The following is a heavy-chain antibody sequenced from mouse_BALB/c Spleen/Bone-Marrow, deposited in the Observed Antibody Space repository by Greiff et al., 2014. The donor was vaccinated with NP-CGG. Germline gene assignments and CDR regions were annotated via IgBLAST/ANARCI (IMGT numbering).Heavy chain of an antibody. CDR3: ERSGVMTTKAMDY. CDR2: ISSGSSTI. J-gene: IGHJ4*01. Sequence: EVQLVESGGGLVQPGGSRKLSCAASGFTFSSFGMHWVRQAPEKGLEWVAYISSGSSTIYYADTVKGRFTISRDNPKNTLFLQMTSLRSEDTDMYYCERSGVMTTKAMDYWGQGTSVTVSS. D-gene: IGHD1-1*01. V-gene: IGHV5-17*02. CDR1: GFTFSSFG.